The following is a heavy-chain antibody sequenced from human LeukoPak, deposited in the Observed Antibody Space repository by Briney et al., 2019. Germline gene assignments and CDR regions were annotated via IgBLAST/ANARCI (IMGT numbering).Heavy chain of an antibody. J-gene: IGHJ5*02. CDR2: IYYSGST. V-gene: IGHV4-59*01. Sequence: SETLSLTCTVSGGSISSYYWSWIRQPPGKGLEWIGYIYYSGSTNYNPSLKSRVTISVDTSKNQFSLRLSSATAADTAVYYCARAYDFWSGYYINWFDPWGQGTLVTVSS. D-gene: IGHD3-3*01. CDR1: GGSISSYY. CDR3: ARAYDFWSGYYINWFDP.